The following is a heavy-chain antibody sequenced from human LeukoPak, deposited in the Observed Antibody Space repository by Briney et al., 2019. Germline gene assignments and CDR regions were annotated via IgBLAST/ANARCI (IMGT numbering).Heavy chain of an antibody. D-gene: IGHD1-26*01. CDR2: IYITGST. J-gene: IGHJ4*02. Sequence: SETLSLTCSVSGASVNSFYWTWIRQAAGKGPEWIGRIYITGSTDYNPSLKSRVTISLDKSNNESSLKMNSVTAADTAVYFCARASGTYPNSLDSWGRGTLVIVPS. CDR1: GASVNSFY. CDR3: ARASGTYPNSLDS. V-gene: IGHV4-4*07.